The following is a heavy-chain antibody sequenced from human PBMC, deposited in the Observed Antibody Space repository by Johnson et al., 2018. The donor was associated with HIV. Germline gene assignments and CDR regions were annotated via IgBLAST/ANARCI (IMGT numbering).Heavy chain of an antibody. CDR2: ISWNSGST. CDR3: GRGLGYVFYSGNSNALDI. CDR1: GFTFDDYA. J-gene: IGHJ3*02. V-gene: IGHV3-9*01. D-gene: IGHD4-23*01. Sequence: VQLVESGGGLVQPGRSLRLSCAASGFTFDDYAMHWVRQVPGKGLEWVSGISWNSGSTTYADSVKGRFTISRDNAKNTLFLQMNSLRAEATAVYYCGRGLGYVFYSGNSNALDIWGQGTMVTVSS.